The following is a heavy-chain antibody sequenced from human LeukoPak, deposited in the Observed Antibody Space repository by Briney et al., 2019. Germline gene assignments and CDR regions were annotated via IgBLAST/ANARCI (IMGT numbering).Heavy chain of an antibody. J-gene: IGHJ4*02. CDR3: AKDSLGYYYDSSGYYYTAPYYFDY. CDR2: ISSSSRTI. CDR1: GFTFSSYS. V-gene: IGHV3-48*01. Sequence: GGSLRLSCAASGFTFSSYSMNWVCQAPGKGLEWVSYISSSSRTIDYADSVKGRFTISRDNAKNSLYLQMNSLRAEDTAVYYCAKDSLGYYYDSSGYYYTAPYYFDYWGQGTLVTVSS. D-gene: IGHD3-22*01.